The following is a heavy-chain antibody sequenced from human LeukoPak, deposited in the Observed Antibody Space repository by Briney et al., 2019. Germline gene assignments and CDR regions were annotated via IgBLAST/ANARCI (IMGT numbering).Heavy chain of an antibody. D-gene: IGHD3-3*01. J-gene: IGHJ5*01. CDR1: GFTFSNYW. V-gene: IGHV3-74*01. CDR2: INPAGNYA. Sequence: GGSLRLSCAASGFTFSNYWIHWVRQAPGKGLVWVSRINPAGNYANYADSVKGRFTISRDDAKNTVYLQMNSLRAEDTALFYCVRDWDHYDFDSWGQGTLVTVAS. CDR3: VRDWDHYDFDS.